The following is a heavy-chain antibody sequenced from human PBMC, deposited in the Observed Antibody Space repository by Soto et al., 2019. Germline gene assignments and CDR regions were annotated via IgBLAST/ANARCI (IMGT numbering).Heavy chain of an antibody. D-gene: IGHD1-26*01. Sequence: QVQLEQSGAEVKKPGSSVKVSCKASGGTFSSSGISWVRQAPGQGLEWMGTIIPIFDTTNYAQRFQGRVTITADESRTTAYMELRTLSSDDTAVYFCAGPYSGSYNGSHWFDLWGQGTLVTVSS. J-gene: IGHJ5*02. CDR1: GGTFSSSG. CDR3: AGPYSGSYNGSHWFDL. CDR2: IIPIFDTT. V-gene: IGHV1-69*18.